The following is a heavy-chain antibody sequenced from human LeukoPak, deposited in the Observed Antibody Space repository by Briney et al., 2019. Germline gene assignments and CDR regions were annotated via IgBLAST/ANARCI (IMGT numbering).Heavy chain of an antibody. CDR1: TFTFSNYW. V-gene: IGHV3-74*01. CDR2: INSDGTIT. J-gene: IGHJ2*01. Sequence: GGSLRLSCAALTFTFSNYWMHWVRQAPGEGLIWVSRINSDGTITSYADSVRGRFTISRDNAKNTLDLQMDSLRVEDTAVYYCTRVSEEGHSHGRDWYFDLWGRGTLVAVSS. D-gene: IGHD5-18*01. CDR3: TRVSEEGHSHGRDWYFDL.